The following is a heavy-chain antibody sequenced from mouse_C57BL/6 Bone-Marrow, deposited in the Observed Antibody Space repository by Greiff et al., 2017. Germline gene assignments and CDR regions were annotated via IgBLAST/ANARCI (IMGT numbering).Heavy chain of an antibody. V-gene: IGHV1-69*01. Sequence: QVQLQQPGAELVMPGASVKLSCKASGYTFTSYWMHWVKQRPGQGLEWIGEIDPSDSYTNYNQKFKGKSTLTVDKSSSTAYMQLSSLTSEDSAVYYWAREARELWFAYWGQGTLVTVSA. CDR2: IDPSDSYT. CDR1: GYTFTSYW. CDR3: AREARELWFAY. J-gene: IGHJ3*01.